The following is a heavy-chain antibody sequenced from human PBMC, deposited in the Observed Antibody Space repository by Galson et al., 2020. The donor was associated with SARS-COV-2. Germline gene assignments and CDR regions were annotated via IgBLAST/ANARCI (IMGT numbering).Heavy chain of an antibody. V-gene: IGHV3-53*01. CDR1: GFTVSNSY. J-gene: IGHJ4*02. CDR2: IYSGGAT. Sequence: GGSLRLSCAASGFTVSNSYMSWVRQAPGKGLEWVSLIYSGGATYYADSVKGRFIISKDKSKNTLYLQMSSLRAEDTAVYYCTTWGSGSFLSFWGQGTLVTVSS. CDR3: TTWGSGSFLSF. D-gene: IGHD3-10*01.